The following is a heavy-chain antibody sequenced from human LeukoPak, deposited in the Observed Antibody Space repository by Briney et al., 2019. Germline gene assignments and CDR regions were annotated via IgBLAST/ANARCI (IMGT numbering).Heavy chain of an antibody. CDR3: AKDPDSLGDY. CDR1: GFTFSSYG. Sequence: GGSLRLSCAASGFTFSSYGMPWVRQAPGKGLEWVAVISYDGSNKYYADSVKGRFTISRDNSKNTLYLQMNSLRAEDTAVYYCAKDPDSLGDYWGQGTLVTVSS. V-gene: IGHV3-30*18. J-gene: IGHJ4*02. CDR2: ISYDGSNK. D-gene: IGHD2-15*01.